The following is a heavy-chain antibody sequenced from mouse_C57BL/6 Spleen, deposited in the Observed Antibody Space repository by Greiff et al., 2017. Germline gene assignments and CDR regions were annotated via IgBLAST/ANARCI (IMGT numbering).Heavy chain of an antibody. Sequence: VQLQQSGPELVKPGASVKISCKASGYAFSSSWMNWVKQRPGKGLEWIGRIYPGDGDTNYNGKFKGKATLTADKSSSTAYMQLSSLTSEDSAVYFCARLGSNYAYAMDYWGQGTSVTVSS. J-gene: IGHJ4*01. V-gene: IGHV1-82*01. CDR3: ARLGSNYAYAMDY. CDR2: IYPGDGDT. CDR1: GYAFSSSW. D-gene: IGHD2-5*01.